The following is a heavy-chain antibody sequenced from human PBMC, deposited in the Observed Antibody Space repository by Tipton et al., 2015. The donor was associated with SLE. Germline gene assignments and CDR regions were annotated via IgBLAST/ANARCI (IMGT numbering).Heavy chain of an antibody. CDR2: ISYDGSNK. J-gene: IGHJ4*02. CDR3: ASSLPYGGLVDY. D-gene: IGHD2-2*02. Sequence: SLRLSCAASGFTFSIYAMHWVRQAPGKGLEWVAVISYDGSNKYYADSVKGRFTISRDNSKNTLCLQMNSLRAEDTAVYYCASSLPYGGLVDYWGQGTLVTVSS. CDR1: GFTFSIYA. V-gene: IGHV3-30*04.